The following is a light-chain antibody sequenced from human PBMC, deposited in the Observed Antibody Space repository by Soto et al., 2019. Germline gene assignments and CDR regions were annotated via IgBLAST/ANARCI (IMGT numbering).Light chain of an antibody. CDR2: KAS. J-gene: IGKJ1*01. CDR1: QSISGW. V-gene: IGKV1-5*03. Sequence: DIPMAQSPSTVSASVGDRVTIHCGASQSISGWLAWYQQKPGKAPNLLIYKASSLESGVPSRFSGTESGTEFTLTISSLQPDDFATYYCQQYNSYPWTFGQGTKVDIK. CDR3: QQYNSYPWT.